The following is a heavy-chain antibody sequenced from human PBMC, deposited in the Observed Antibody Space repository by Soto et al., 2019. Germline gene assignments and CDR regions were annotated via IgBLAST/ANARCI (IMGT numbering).Heavy chain of an antibody. V-gene: IGHV4-34*01. CDR2: INHSGST. CDR1: GGSFSGYY. CDR3: ARGNTAMVYYYGMDV. Sequence: SETLSLTCAVYGGSFSGYYWSWIRQPPGKGLEWIGEINHSGSTNYNPSLKSRVTISVDTSKNQFSLKLSSVTAADTAVYYCARGNTAMVYYYGMDVWGQGTTVTVS. J-gene: IGHJ6*02. D-gene: IGHD5-18*01.